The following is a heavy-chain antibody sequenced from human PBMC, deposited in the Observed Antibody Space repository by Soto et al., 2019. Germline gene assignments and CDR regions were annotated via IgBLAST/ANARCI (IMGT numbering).Heavy chain of an antibody. J-gene: IGHJ5*02. CDR3: ARARIAAAGRFNWFDP. V-gene: IGHV4-34*01. CDR1: GGSFSGYY. CDR2: INHSGST. Sequence: SETLSLTCAVYGGSFSGYYWSWIRQPPGKGLEWIGEINHSGSTNYNPSLKSRVTISVDTSKNQFSLKLSSVTAADTAVYYCARARIAAAGRFNWFDPWGQGTLVTVSS. D-gene: IGHD6-13*01.